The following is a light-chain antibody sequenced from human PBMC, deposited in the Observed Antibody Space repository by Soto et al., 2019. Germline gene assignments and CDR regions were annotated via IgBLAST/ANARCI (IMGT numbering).Light chain of an antibody. Sequence: VIWMTQSPSLLSASTGDRVTISCQISQAISSYVAWYQQKPGKAPELLIYAASTLQSGVPSRFSGSGSGTDFTLTISCLQSEDFATYYCQQYYSFPWTFGQGTKVDIK. CDR3: QQYYSFPWT. J-gene: IGKJ1*01. V-gene: IGKV1D-8*01. CDR1: QAISSY. CDR2: AAS.